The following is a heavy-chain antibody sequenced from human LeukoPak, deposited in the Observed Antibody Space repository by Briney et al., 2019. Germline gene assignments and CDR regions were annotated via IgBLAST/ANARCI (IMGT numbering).Heavy chain of an antibody. CDR3: ARLITPPYYFDY. Sequence: SETLSLTCTVSTGSISSYDWSWIRQPAGKGLEWIGRIYTSGSTNYNPSLKSRVTMSGDTSKNQFSLKLSSVTAADKAVYYCARLITPPYYFDYWGQGTVVTVSS. V-gene: IGHV4-4*07. J-gene: IGHJ4*02. CDR2: IYTSGST. CDR1: TGSISSYD. D-gene: IGHD1-14*01.